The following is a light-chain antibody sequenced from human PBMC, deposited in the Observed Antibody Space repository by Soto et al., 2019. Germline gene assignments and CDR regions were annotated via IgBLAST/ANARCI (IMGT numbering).Light chain of an antibody. CDR2: GAS. J-gene: IGKJ1*01. Sequence: EIVMTQSPAAMAVSPGQRATLSCRASQSVRINVAWYQQKNGQAPRLLVYGASTRASGIPDRFSGSGSGTEGTITISSLKSEDGAVYDGQEYSKWTSRTFGPGTK. CDR3: QEYSKWTSRT. V-gene: IGKV3-15*01. CDR1: QSVRIN.